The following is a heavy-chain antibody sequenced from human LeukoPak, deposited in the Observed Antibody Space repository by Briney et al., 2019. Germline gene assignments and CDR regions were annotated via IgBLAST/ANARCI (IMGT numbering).Heavy chain of an antibody. CDR1: GFTFSSYN. V-gene: IGHV3-48*01. J-gene: IGHJ3*02. Sequence: PGGSLRLSCAASGFTFSSYNMNWVRQAPGKGLEWVSYISSSSSTIYYADSVKGRFTISRDNAKNSLYLQMNSLRAEDTAVYYCARDRWFGEFDAFDIWGQGTMVTVSS. CDR2: ISSSSSTI. D-gene: IGHD3-10*01. CDR3: ARDRWFGEFDAFDI.